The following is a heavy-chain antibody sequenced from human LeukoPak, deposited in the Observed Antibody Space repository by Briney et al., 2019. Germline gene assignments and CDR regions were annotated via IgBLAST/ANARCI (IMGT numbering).Heavy chain of an antibody. CDR1: GFTFSSYW. Sequence: GGSLRLSCAASGFTFSSYWMSWVRQAPGKGLEWVANKRQDGSEKNYVDSVKGRFTISRDNAKNSLYLQMNSLRVEDTAVYYCARDKMQQSTEGSNFDHWGQGTLVTVSS. J-gene: IGHJ4*02. V-gene: IGHV3-7*01. CDR3: ARDKMQQSTEGSNFDH. D-gene: IGHD6-13*01. CDR2: KRQDGSEK.